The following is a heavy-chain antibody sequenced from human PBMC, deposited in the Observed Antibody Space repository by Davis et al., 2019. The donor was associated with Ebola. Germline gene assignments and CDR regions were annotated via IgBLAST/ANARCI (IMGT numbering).Heavy chain of an antibody. J-gene: IGHJ6*02. CDR1: GFTFSSYD. D-gene: IGHD4-23*01. Sequence: PGGSLRLSCAASGFTFSSYDMHWVRQATGKGLEWVSAIGTAGDTYYPGSVKGRFTISRENAKNSLYLQMNSLRADDTALYYCASGDGRGKSYDMDVWGQGTTVIVSS. CDR3: ASGDGRGKSYDMDV. CDR2: IGTAGDT. V-gene: IGHV3-13*01.